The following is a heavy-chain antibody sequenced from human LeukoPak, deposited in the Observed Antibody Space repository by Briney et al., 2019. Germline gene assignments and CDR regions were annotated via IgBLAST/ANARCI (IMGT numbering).Heavy chain of an antibody. CDR3: AREKMTWGFDP. J-gene: IGHJ5*02. CDR2: ISDSGSTI. CDR1: GFTFSSYE. D-gene: IGHD2-21*02. V-gene: IGHV3-48*03. Sequence: GGSLRLSCAASGFTFSSYEMNWVRQAPGRGLEWVSYISDSGSTIYYADSVKGRFTISRDNAKNSLYLQMNSLRAEDTAVYYCAREKMTWGFDPWGQGTLVTVSS.